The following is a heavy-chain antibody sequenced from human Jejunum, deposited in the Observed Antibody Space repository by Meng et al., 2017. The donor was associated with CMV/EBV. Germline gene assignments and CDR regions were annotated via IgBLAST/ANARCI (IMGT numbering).Heavy chain of an antibody. CDR1: GFSFSNYA. J-gene: IGHJ5*02. CDR3: ARSKVAMGFDL. Sequence: ASGFSFSNYAVTWVRQAPGKGLEWVSFISSGGGPQYHADSVKGRFTISSGSAKNSLDLQMNGLRIEDTAIYYCARSKVAMGFDLWGQGTLVTVFS. V-gene: IGHV3-48*03. CDR2: ISSGGGPQ. D-gene: IGHD5-12*01.